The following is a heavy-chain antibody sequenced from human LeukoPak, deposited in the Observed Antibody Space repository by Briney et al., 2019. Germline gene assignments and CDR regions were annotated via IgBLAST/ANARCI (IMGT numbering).Heavy chain of an antibody. D-gene: IGHD3-22*01. CDR3: AKTYYYDSLLDY. CDR2: ISGSGGST. J-gene: IGHJ4*02. V-gene: IGHV3-23*01. Sequence: QPGGSLRLSCAASGFTFSSYAMSWVRQAPGKGLEWVSAISGSGGSTYYAGSVKGRFTISRDNSKNTLYLQMNSLRAEDTAVYYCAKTYYYDSLLDYWGQGTLVTLAS. CDR1: GFTFSSYA.